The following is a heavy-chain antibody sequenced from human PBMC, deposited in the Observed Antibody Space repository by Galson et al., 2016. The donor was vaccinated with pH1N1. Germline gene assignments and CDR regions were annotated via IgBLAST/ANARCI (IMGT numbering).Heavy chain of an antibody. CDR2: VYYNGHT. J-gene: IGHJ3*02. Sequence: SETLSLTCSVSGVSISGYYWGWIRQSPGKGLDYVGSVYYNGHTNYSPSLKSRVTMSLDMFKNQFSLKLTSVTAADTAVYFCARSGSRYGSDAFDMWGQGTTVTVSS. CDR1: GVSISGYY. CDR3: ARSGSRYGSDAFDM. D-gene: IGHD5-18*01. V-gene: IGHV4-59*01.